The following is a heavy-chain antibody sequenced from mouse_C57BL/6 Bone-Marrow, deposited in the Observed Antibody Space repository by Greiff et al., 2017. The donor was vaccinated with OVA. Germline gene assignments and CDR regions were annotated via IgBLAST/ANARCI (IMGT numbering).Heavy chain of an antibody. CDR2: INPGSGGT. Sequence: QVQLKESGAELVRPGTSVKVSCKASGYAFTNYLIEWVKQRPGQGLEWIGVINPGSGGTNYNEKFKGKATLTADKSSSTAYMQLSSLTSEDSAVYFCAREWLGMDYWGQGTTLTVSS. CDR3: AREWLGMDY. D-gene: IGHD2-2*01. J-gene: IGHJ2*01. CDR1: GYAFTNYL. V-gene: IGHV1-54*01.